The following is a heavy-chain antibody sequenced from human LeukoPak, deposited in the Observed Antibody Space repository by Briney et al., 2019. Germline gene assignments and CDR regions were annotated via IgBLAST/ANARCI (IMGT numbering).Heavy chain of an antibody. Sequence: GESLKISCKGSGYSFPSYWIGWVRQMPGKGLEWMGIIYPGDSDTRYSPSFQGQVAISADKSISTAYLQWSSLKASDTAMYYCARGPFFLGGDCEYCFDYWARGPLVPVSS. CDR2: IYPGDSDT. D-gene: IGHD2-21*02. CDR1: GYSFPSYW. J-gene: IGHJ4*02. V-gene: IGHV5-51*01. CDR3: ARGPFFLGGDCEYCFDY.